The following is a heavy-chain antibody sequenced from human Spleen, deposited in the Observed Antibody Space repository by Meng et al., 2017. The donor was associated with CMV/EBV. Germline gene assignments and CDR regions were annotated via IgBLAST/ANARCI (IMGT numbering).Heavy chain of an antibody. J-gene: IGHJ4*02. CDR3: VRGSSSLRDFDY. D-gene: IGHD6-6*01. V-gene: IGHV3-72*01. Sequence: AAGLPFRDHYMDWVRQAPGKGLEWVGRTRNKANSYTTEYAASVKGRFAISRDDSENSLYLQMNSLKTEDTAVYYCVRGSSSLRDFDYWGQGTLVTVSS. CDR2: TRNKANSYTT. CDR1: GLPFRDHY.